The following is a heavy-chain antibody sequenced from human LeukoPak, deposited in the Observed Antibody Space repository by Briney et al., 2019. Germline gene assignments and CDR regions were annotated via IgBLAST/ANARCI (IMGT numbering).Heavy chain of an antibody. CDR1: GYIFTSYY. D-gene: IGHD6-19*01. CDR3: ARFAVHRRLAVAGQFGLDY. Sequence: EASVTVSCKASGYIFTSYYIHWVRQAPGQGLEWMGIINPSGGNTNYAQKFQGRVTMTRDTSPSTVYMELSSLRSGDTAFYYCARFAVHRRLAVAGQFGLDYWGQGTLVTVSS. V-gene: IGHV1-46*01. CDR2: INPSGGNT. J-gene: IGHJ4*02.